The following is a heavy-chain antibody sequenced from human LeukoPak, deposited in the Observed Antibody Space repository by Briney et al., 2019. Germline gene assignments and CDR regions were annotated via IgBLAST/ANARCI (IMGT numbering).Heavy chain of an antibody. V-gene: IGHV1-69*13. CDR1: GGTFSSYA. Sequence: ASVKVSCKAPGGTFSSYAISWVRQAPGQGLEWMGGIIPIFGTANYAQKFQGRVTITADESTSTAYMELSSLRSEDTAVYYCARERSLYSSSPGGVYYYYGMDVWGQGTTVTVSS. CDR3: ARERSLYSSSPGGVYYYYGMDV. D-gene: IGHD6-13*01. CDR2: IIPIFGTA. J-gene: IGHJ6*02.